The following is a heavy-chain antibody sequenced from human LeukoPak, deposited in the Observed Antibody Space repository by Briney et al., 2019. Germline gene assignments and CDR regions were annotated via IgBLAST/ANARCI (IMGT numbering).Heavy chain of an antibody. CDR1: GYTFTSYG. Sequence: ASVKVSCKASGYTFTSYGISWVRQAPGQGLEWMGWISAYNGNTNYAQKLQGRVTMTTDTSTSTAYMELRSLRSDDTAVYYCATVETDSSGYGVHYYYYGMDVWGQGTTVTVSS. D-gene: IGHD3-22*01. CDR2: ISAYNGNT. J-gene: IGHJ6*02. CDR3: ATVETDSSGYGVHYYYYGMDV. V-gene: IGHV1-18*01.